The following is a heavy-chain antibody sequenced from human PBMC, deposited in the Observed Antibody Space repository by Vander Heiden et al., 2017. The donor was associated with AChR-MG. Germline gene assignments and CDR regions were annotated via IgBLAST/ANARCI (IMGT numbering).Heavy chain of an antibody. CDR1: GFPFSRHA. V-gene: IGHV3-23*01. CDR3: AKGDYYGSGRPLLNWFDP. D-gene: IGHD3-10*01. Sequence: EVQLLESGGGLVQPGGSLRLSCAASGFPFSRHAMSWVRQASGKGLEWVSAISGSGGSTYYADSVKGRFTISRDNSKNTLYLQMNSLRAEDTAVYYCAKGDYYGSGRPLLNWFDPWGQGTLVTVSS. J-gene: IGHJ5*02. CDR2: ISGSGGST.